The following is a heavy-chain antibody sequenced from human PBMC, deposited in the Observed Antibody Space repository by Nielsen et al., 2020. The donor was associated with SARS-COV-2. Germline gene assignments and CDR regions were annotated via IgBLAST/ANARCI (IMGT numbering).Heavy chain of an antibody. CDR1: GFTFSSYA. D-gene: IGHD3-16*01. J-gene: IGHJ2*01. Sequence: GSLKISCAASGFTFSSYAMHWVRQAPGKGLEWVAVISYDGSNKYYADSVKGRFIISRDNSKNTLYLQMNSLRAEDTAVYYCARDLGGYFDLWGRGTLVTVSS. V-gene: IGHV3-30*04. CDR3: ARDLGGYFDL. CDR2: ISYDGSNK.